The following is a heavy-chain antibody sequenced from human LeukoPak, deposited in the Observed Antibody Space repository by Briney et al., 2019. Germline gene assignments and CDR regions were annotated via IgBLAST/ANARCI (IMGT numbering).Heavy chain of an antibody. CDR3: ANPLGVRTGGY. CDR2: ISGSGGST. D-gene: IGHD3-10*01. Sequence: GGSLRLSCAASGFTFSSYAMSWVRQAPGKGLEWVSAISGSGGSTYYADSVKGRFTISRDNSKNTLYLQMNSLRAEDTAVYYCANPLGVRTGGYWGQGTLVTVSS. V-gene: IGHV3-23*01. CDR1: GFTFSSYA. J-gene: IGHJ4*02.